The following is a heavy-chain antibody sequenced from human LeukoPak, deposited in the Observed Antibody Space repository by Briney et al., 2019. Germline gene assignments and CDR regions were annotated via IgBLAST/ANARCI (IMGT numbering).Heavy chain of an antibody. D-gene: IGHD6-13*01. V-gene: IGHV3-30*18. CDR2: ISYDGSNK. CDR3: AKSRVFLEIAAAGSYYYYGMDV. Sequence: PGGSLRLSCAASGFTFSSYGMHWVRQAPGKGLEWVAVISYDGSNKYYADSVKGRFTISRDNSKNMLYLQMNSLRAEDTAVYYCAKSRVFLEIAAAGSYYYYGMDVWGQGTTVTVSS. CDR1: GFTFSSYG. J-gene: IGHJ6*02.